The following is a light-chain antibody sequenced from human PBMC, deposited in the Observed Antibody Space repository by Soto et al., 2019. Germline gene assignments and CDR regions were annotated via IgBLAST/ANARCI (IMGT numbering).Light chain of an antibody. CDR3: QQSGSSPLT. V-gene: IGKV3-20*01. CDR1: QSVSSSY. Sequence: ENVLTQSPGTLSLSPGQRATLSCRASQSVSSSYLAWYQQKPGQAPRLLIYSTSIRATGIPDRFSGSGSGTDFTLTISRLEPEDFAVYYCQQSGSSPLTFGGGTKVDIK. CDR2: STS. J-gene: IGKJ4*01.